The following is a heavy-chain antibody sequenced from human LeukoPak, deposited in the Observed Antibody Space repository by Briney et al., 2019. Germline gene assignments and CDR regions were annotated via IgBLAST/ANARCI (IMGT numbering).Heavy chain of an antibody. CDR2: ISSSGRSI. D-gene: IGHD6-13*01. CDR3: AGSWSPYDAFDI. CDR1: GFTFSSYE. J-gene: IGHJ3*02. Sequence: TGGSLRLSCAASGFTFSSYEMNWVRQAPGKGLEWVSYISSSGRSIYNADSVKGRFTISRDNAKNSLYLQMNSLRAEDTAVYYCAGSWSPYDAFDIWGQGTMVTVSS. V-gene: IGHV3-48*03.